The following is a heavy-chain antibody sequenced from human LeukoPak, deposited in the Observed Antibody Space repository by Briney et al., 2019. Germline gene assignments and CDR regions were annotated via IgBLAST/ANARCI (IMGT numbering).Heavy chain of an antibody. Sequence: KTSETLSLTCTVSGGSISSNSYYWGWIRQPPGKGLEWIGSIYYSGSTYYNPSLKSRVTISVDTSKNQFSLKLSSVTAADTAVYYCARGGQITTIVGYNWFDPWGQGILVTVSS. V-gene: IGHV4-39*07. CDR2: IYYSGST. D-gene: IGHD5-12*01. CDR3: ARGGQITTIVGYNWFDP. CDR1: GGSISSNSYY. J-gene: IGHJ5*02.